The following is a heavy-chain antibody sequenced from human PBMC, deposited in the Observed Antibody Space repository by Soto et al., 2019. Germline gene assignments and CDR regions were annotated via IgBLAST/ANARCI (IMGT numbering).Heavy chain of an antibody. V-gene: IGHV5-10-1*01. CDR3: ARLNLWFGETDYYYYGMDV. CDR1: GYIFTSYW. Sequence: LKISCTVCGYIFTSYWISWLRQMPVKGLEWMGRIDPSDSYTNYSPSFQGHVTISADKSISTAYLQWSSLKASDTAMYYCARLNLWFGETDYYYYGMDVWGQGTTVTVSS. CDR2: IDPSDSYT. J-gene: IGHJ6*01. D-gene: IGHD3-10*01.